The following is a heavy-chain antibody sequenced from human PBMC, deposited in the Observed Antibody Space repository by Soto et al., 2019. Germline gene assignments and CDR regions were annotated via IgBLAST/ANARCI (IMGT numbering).Heavy chain of an antibody. Sequence: QVQLQESGPGLVKPSETLSLTCTVSGGSISSYYWSWIRQPPGKGLEWIGYIYYSGSTNYNPSLKGRVTISVDTSKNQFSLKLSSVTAADTAVYYCARERSSSWGWFDPWGQGTLVTVSS. D-gene: IGHD6-13*01. CDR1: GGSISSYY. CDR2: IYYSGST. V-gene: IGHV4-59*01. CDR3: ARERSSSWGWFDP. J-gene: IGHJ5*02.